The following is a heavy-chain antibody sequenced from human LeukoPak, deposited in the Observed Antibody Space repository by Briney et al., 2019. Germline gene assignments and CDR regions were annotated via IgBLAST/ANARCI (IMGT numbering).Heavy chain of an antibody. CDR3: ARLGSYGFNYFDY. Sequence: SVKVSCKASGGTFSSYAISWVRQAPGQGLEWMGGIIPIFGTANYAQKFQGRVTITADESTSTAYMELSSLRSEDTAAYYCARLGSYGFNYFDYWGQGTLVTVSS. CDR1: GGTFSSYA. CDR2: IIPIFGTA. D-gene: IGHD5-18*01. J-gene: IGHJ4*02. V-gene: IGHV1-69*13.